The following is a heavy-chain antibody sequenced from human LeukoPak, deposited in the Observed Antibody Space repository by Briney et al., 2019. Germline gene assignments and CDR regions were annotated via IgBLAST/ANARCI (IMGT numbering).Heavy chain of an antibody. D-gene: IGHD4-17*01. V-gene: IGHV3-48*02. CDR2: ISSSSSTI. CDR3: ARDLWVTTVTTFNY. CDR1: GFTFSSYS. J-gene: IGHJ4*02. Sequence: PGGSLRLSCAASGFTFSSYSMNWVRQAPGKGLEWVSYISSSSSTIYYADSVKGRFTISRDNAKNSLYLQMNSLRDEDTAVYYCARDLWVTTVTTFNYWGQGTLVTVSS.